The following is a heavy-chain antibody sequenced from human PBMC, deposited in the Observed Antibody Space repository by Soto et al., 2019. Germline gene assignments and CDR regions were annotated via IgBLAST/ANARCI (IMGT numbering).Heavy chain of an antibody. CDR2: ISNEEANK. Sequence: PGGSLRLSCAASGFTFSSYGMHWVRQAPGKGLEWVAVISNEEANKNYVDSVKGRFTVSRDNSKNTLSLQMNSLRVEDTAIYYCAKGSSGYYYPHLDNWGQGTPVTVS. D-gene: IGHD3-22*01. CDR1: GFTFSSYG. J-gene: IGHJ4*02. CDR3: AKGSSGYYYPHLDN. V-gene: IGHV3-30*18.